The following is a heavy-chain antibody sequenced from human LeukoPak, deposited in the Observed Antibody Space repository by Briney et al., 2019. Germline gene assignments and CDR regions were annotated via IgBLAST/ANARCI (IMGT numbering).Heavy chain of an antibody. CDR1: GFIFSSYS. CDR3: ASERVTHPQGFDH. D-gene: IGHD4-11*01. J-gene: IGHJ4*02. V-gene: IGHV3-48*01. Sequence: PGGSLRLSCAATGFIFSSYSMNWVRQAPGKGLEWVSYISSSSTTIHYADSVKGRFTISRDNAKNSLYLQMNSLRAEDTAVYYCASERVTHPQGFDHWGQGTLVTVSS. CDR2: ISSSSTTI.